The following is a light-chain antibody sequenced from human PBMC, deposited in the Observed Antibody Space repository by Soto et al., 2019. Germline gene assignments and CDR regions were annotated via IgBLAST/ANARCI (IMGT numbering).Light chain of an antibody. V-gene: IGKV3-15*01. CDR3: QQYNNWWT. CDR2: GAS. Sequence: EIGMTQSPATLSVSPGESATLSGRASQSFSSNLAWYQQKPGQAPRLLNCGASTRATGIPARFSDSVSGTEFTLTVSSLQAEDFAVYYCQQYNNWWTFGQGTKVEIK. J-gene: IGKJ1*01. CDR1: QSFSSN.